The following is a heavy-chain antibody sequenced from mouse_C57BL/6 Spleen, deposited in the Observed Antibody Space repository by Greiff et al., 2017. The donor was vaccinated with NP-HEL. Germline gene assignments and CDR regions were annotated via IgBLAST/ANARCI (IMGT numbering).Heavy chain of an antibody. V-gene: IGHV5-16*01. CDR1: GFTFSDYY. CDR3: ARADRDYWYFDV. CDR2: INYDGSST. Sequence: DVKLVESEGGLVQPGSSMKLSCTASGFTFSDYYMAWVRQVPEKGLEWVANINYDGSSTYYLDSLKSRFIISRDNAKNILYLQMSSLKSEDTATYYCARADRDYWYFDVWGTGTTVTVSS. J-gene: IGHJ1*03.